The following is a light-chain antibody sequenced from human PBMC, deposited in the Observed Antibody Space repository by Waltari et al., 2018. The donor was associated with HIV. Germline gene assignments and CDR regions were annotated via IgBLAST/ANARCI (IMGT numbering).Light chain of an antibody. CDR2: RNN. V-gene: IGLV1-47*01. CDR1: SSNIGSNY. Sequence: QSVLTQPPSASGTPGQRVTISCSGSSSNIGSNYVIWYQQLPGTAPKLLIYRNNQRPSGVPYRFSGSKSGTSASLAISGLRSEDEADYYCAAWDDSLSAWVFGGGTKLTVL. CDR3: AAWDDSLSAWV. J-gene: IGLJ3*02.